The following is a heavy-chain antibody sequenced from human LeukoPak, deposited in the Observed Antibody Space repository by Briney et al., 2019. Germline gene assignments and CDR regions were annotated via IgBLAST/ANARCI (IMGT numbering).Heavy chain of an antibody. J-gene: IGHJ4*02. Sequence: GGSLRLSRAASGFTFSSYSMNWVRQAPGKGLEWVSSISNSNNYIYHADSVKGRFTISRDNAKNSLYLQMNSQRAEDTAVYYCARAQVPYWGQGTLVTVSS. V-gene: IGHV3-21*01. CDR1: GFTFSSYS. CDR2: ISNSNNYI. CDR3: ARAQVPY.